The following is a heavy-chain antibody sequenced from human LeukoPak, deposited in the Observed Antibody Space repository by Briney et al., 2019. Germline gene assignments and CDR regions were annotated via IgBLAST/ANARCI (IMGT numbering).Heavy chain of an antibody. CDR2: IFHSGAT. D-gene: IGHD3-3*01. J-gene: IGHJ3*02. V-gene: IGHV4-59*08. CDR1: GDSISSYY. CDR3: ARHGAVAISYSFDI. Sequence: SETLSLTCTVSGDSISSYYWTWIRQPPGKGLEWIGYIFHSGATSYNPSLKSRVTISIDTSNNQFSLKLNSVTAADTAVHYCARHGAVAISYSFDIWGQGTMVTVSS.